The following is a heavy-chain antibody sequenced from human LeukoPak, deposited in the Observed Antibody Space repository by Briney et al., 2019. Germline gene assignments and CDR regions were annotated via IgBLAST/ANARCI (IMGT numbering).Heavy chain of an antibody. D-gene: IGHD3-3*01. V-gene: IGHV4-39*07. J-gene: IGHJ4*02. CDR3: ARELGLYDFANY. CDR1: GGSISSSSYY. Sequence: SETLSLTCTVSGGSISSSSYYWGWIRQPPGKGLEWIGSIYYSGSTNYNPSLKSRVTMSVDTSKNQFSLKLSSVTAADTAVYYCARELGLYDFANYWGQGTLVTVSS. CDR2: IYYSGST.